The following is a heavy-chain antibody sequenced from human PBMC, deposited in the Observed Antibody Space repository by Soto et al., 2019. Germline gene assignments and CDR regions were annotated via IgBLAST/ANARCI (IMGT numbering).Heavy chain of an antibody. D-gene: IGHD5-12*01. V-gene: IGHV4-59*01. CDR1: GGSISSYY. CDR3: ARAYGGYADY. J-gene: IGHJ4*02. CDR2: IYYSGST. Sequence: SETLSLTCTVSGGSISSYYWSWIRQPPGKGLEWIGYIYYSGSTKYNPSLKSRVTISVDTSKNQFSLKLSSVTAADTAVYYCARAYGGYADYWGQGALVTVS.